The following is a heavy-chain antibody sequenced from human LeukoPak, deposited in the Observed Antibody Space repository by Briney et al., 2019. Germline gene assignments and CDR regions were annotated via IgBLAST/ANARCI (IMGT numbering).Heavy chain of an antibody. V-gene: IGHV3-48*01. CDR3: ANRGSSSGWYYFHY. D-gene: IGHD6-19*01. J-gene: IGHJ4*02. CDR1: GFTFSSYS. Sequence: GGSLRLSCAASGFTFSSYSMNWVRQAPGKGLEWVSYISSSSSTIYYADSVKGRFTISRDNAKNSLYLQMNSLRAEDTAVYYCANRGSSSGWYYFHYWGQGTLVTVSS. CDR2: ISSSSSTI.